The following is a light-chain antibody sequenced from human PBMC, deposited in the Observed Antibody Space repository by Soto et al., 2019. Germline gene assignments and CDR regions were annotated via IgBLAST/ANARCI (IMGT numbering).Light chain of an antibody. V-gene: IGKV3-20*01. J-gene: IGKJ5*01. Sequence: EIVFTHSPGTLSLSPGERSTLSCRASQSVSSSYLAWYQQKPGQAPRLLIYGASSRATGIPDRFSGSGSGTDFTLTISRLEPEDFAVYYCQQYGSSLITFGQGTRLENK. CDR3: QQYGSSLIT. CDR2: GAS. CDR1: QSVSSSY.